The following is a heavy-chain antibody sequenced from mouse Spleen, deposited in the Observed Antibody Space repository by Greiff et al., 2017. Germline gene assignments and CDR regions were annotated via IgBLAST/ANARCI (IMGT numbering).Heavy chain of an antibody. CDR1: GFTFSSYA. J-gene: IGHJ4*01. CDR2: ISSGGSYT. V-gene: IGHV5-9-3*01. D-gene: IGHD2-2*01. CDR3: ARQGVTDYAMDY. Sequence: EVQGVESGGGLVKPGGSLKLSCAASGFTFSSYAMSWVRQTPEKRLEWVATISSGGSYTYYPDSVKGRFTISRDNAKNTLYLQMSSLRSEDTAMYYCARQGVTDYAMDYWGQGTSVTVSS.